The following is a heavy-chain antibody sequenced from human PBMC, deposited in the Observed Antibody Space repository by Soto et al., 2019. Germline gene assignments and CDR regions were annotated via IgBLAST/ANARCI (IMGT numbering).Heavy chain of an antibody. V-gene: IGHV4-31*01. CDR1: GGSISSGGYY. D-gene: IGHD3-22*01. J-gene: IGHJ4*02. CDR2: IYYSGST. Sequence: QVQLQESGPGLVKPSQTLSLTCTVSGGSISSGGYYWSWIRQHPGKGLEWIGYIYYSGSTYYNPSLKSPVNFSVDTSKNQVPLKVSSLTAADTAVYYCAREISYYDCSCYYYVYFDYWGQGTLVTVSS. CDR3: AREISYYDCSCYYYVYFDY.